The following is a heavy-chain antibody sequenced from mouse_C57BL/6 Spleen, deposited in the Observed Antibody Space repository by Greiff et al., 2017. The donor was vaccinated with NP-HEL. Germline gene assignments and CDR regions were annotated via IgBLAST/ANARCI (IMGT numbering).Heavy chain of an antibody. Sequence: VQLQQSGPELVKPGASVKISCKASGYAFSSSWMNWVKQRPGKGLEWIGRIYPGDGDTNYNGKFKGKATLTADKSSSTAYMQLSSLTSEDSAVYFCARGDDNYAMDDWGQGTSVTVSS. D-gene: IGHD2-12*01. CDR3: ARGDDNYAMDD. V-gene: IGHV1-82*01. CDR2: IYPGDGDT. J-gene: IGHJ4*01. CDR1: GYAFSSSW.